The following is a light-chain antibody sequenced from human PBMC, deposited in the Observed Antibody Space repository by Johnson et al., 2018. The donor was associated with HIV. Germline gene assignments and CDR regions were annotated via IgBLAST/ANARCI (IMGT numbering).Light chain of an antibody. V-gene: IGLV1-51*02. CDR3: GTWDRNLSGHV. J-gene: IGLJ1*01. Sequence: QSVLTQPPSVSAAPGQKVTISCSGSSSNIGNNYVSWYQQLPGTAPKLLIYENNKRPSGIPDRFSGSKSGTSATLGITGLQTGDEADYYCGTWDRNLSGHVFGTGTKVTVL. CDR2: ENN. CDR1: SSNIGNNY.